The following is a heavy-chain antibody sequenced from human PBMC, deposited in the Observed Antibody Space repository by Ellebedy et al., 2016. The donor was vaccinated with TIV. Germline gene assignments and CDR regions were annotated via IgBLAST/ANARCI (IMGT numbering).Heavy chain of an antibody. J-gene: IGHJ4*02. CDR1: GYMFSNFA. CDR3: ARDQSTAIFDF. Sequence: AASVKVSCKASGYMFSNFAIAWVRQAPGQGLEWMGWISPENRNTNYAQKFQGRVTLTTETSTNTAYMELTNLRSDDTAVYYCARDQSTAIFDFWGQGTLVTVSS. CDR2: ISPENRNT. D-gene: IGHD1-14*01. V-gene: IGHV1-18*01.